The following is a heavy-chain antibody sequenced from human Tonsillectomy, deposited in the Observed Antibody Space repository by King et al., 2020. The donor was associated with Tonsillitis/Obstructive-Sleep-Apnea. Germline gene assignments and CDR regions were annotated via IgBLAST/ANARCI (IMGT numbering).Heavy chain of an antibody. CDR1: GFSLSTSGMC. D-gene: IGHD2-15*01. Sequence: TLKESGPALVKPTQTLTLTCTFSGFSLSTSGMCVSWIRQPPGKALEWLALIDWDDDKYYSTSLKTRLTISKDTSKNQVVLTMTNMDPVDTATYYCAQGIGEGAGFQFDPWGQGTLVTVSS. CDR3: AQGIGEGAGFQFDP. V-gene: IGHV2-70*01. CDR2: IDWDDDK. J-gene: IGHJ5*02.